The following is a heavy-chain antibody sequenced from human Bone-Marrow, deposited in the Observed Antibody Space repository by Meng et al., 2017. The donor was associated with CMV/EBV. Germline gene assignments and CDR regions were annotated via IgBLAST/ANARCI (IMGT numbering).Heavy chain of an antibody. D-gene: IGHD2-15*01. CDR3: SVGYCSGGSCYFFDY. V-gene: IGHV3-49*04. CDR1: GFTFGDYA. Sequence: GESLKIYCTASGFTFGDYAMSWVRQAPGKGLEWVGFIRSKAYGGTTEYAASVKGRFTISRDDSKSIAYLQMNSLKTEDTAVYYCSVGYCSGGSCYFFDYWGQGTLVTVSS. J-gene: IGHJ4*02. CDR2: IRSKAYGGTT.